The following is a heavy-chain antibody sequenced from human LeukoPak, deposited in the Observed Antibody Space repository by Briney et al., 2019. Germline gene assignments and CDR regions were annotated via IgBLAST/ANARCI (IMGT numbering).Heavy chain of an antibody. V-gene: IGHV1-2*02. D-gene: IGHD3-10*01. J-gene: IGHJ4*02. Sequence: GASVKVSCKASGYTFTGYYMHWVRQAPGQGLEWMGWINPNSGGTNYAQKFQGRVTMTRDTSISTAYMELSRLRSDDTAVYYCARDLGRRITMVRGVGYWXQGTLVTVSS. CDR2: INPNSGGT. CDR3: ARDLGRRITMVRGVGY. CDR1: GYTFTGYY.